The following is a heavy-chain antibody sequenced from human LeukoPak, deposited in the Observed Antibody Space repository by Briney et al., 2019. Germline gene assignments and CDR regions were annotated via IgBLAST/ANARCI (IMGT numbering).Heavy chain of an antibody. CDR1: GFTFSDYN. Sequence: PGGSLRLSCAASGFTFSDYNMSWVRQAPGKGLEWVSAISGSGGSTYYADSVKGRFTISRDNSKNTLYLQMNSLRAEDTAVYYCAKDQEFIEDTAMVAEADAFDIWGQGTMVTVSS. J-gene: IGHJ3*02. CDR2: ISGSGGST. V-gene: IGHV3-23*01. D-gene: IGHD5-18*01. CDR3: AKDQEFIEDTAMVAEADAFDI.